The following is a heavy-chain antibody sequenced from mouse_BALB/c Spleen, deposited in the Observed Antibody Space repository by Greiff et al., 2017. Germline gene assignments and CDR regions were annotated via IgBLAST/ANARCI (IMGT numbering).Heavy chain of an antibody. D-gene: IGHD1-1*01. CDR1: GFTFSSFG. Sequence: EVKLQESGGGLVQPGGSRKLSCAASGFTFSSFGMHWVRQAPEKGLEWVAYISSGSSTIYYADTVKGRFTISRDNPKNTLFLQMTSLRSEDTAMYYCARSRYYGSFAYWGQGTLVTVSA. J-gene: IGHJ3*01. CDR2: ISSGSSTI. V-gene: IGHV5-17*02. CDR3: ARSRYYGSFAY.